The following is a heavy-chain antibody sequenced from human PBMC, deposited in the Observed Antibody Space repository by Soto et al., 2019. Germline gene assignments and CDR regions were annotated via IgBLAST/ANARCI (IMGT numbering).Heavy chain of an antibody. CDR2: ISSSSSTI. CDR1: GFTFSSYS. V-gene: IGHV3-48*01. Sequence: GGSLRLSCAASGFTFSSYSMNWVRQAPGKGLEWVSYISSSSSTIYYADSVKGRFTISRDNAKNSLYLQMNSLRAEDTAVYYCARSEYDFWSGPPNWFDPWGQGTLVTVSS. J-gene: IGHJ5*02. D-gene: IGHD3-3*01. CDR3: ARSEYDFWSGPPNWFDP.